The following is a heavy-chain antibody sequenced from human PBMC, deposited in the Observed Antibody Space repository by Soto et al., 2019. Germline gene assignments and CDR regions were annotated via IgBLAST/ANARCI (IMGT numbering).Heavy chain of an antibody. Sequence: VASVKVSCKASGGTFSSYAISWVRQAPGQGLEWMGGIIPIFGTANYAQKFQGRVTVTADESTSTAYMELSSLRSEDTAVYYCAREGGGSYPEGTGYYYYYGMDVWGQGTTVTVSS. CDR1: GGTFSSYA. CDR2: IIPIFGTA. CDR3: AREGGGSYPEGTGYYYYYGMDV. D-gene: IGHD1-26*01. V-gene: IGHV1-69*13. J-gene: IGHJ6*02.